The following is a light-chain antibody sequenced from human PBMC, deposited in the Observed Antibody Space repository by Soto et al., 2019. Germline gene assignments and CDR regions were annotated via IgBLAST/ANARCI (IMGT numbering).Light chain of an antibody. V-gene: IGLV1-44*01. CDR2: SNN. CDR1: NSNIGSNT. J-gene: IGLJ1*01. CDR3: ATWDDSLNGYV. Sequence: LTHTPSASATPGQRFTISCSGTNSNIGSNTIAWYQQLPGTAPKRLIHSNNQRPSGVPDRFSASKSGTSASLAISGLQSEDEADYYCATWDDSLNGYVFGTGTKVTVL.